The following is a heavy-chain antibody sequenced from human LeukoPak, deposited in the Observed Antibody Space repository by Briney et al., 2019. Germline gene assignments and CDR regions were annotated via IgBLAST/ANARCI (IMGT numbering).Heavy chain of an antibody. CDR2: LNWNGEST. CDR1: GFTFDNYG. J-gene: IGHJ4*02. Sequence: GGSLRLSCTASGFTFDNYGMTWVRQAPGKALEWVSGLNWNGESTGYADSVRGRFTISRDNAKDSLFLQMDSLRVEDTAFYFCAGGEQWLDSWGRGTLVTVSS. CDR3: AGGEQWLDS. V-gene: IGHV3-20*04. D-gene: IGHD6-19*01.